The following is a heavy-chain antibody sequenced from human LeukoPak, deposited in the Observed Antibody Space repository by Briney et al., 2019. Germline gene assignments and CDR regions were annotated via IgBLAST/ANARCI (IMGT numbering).Heavy chain of an antibody. CDR2: ISGDGSST. CDR3: ARGGSPFY. Sequence: PGGSLRLSCAASGVTFRTSWMHWVRQAPGKGLVWVSRISGDGSSTTYADSVKGRVTITRDNAKNTLYMQMNSLRVEDTAVYYCARGGSPFYWGQGTLVTVSS. D-gene: IGHD3-10*01. J-gene: IGHJ4*02. V-gene: IGHV3-74*01. CDR1: GVTFRTSW.